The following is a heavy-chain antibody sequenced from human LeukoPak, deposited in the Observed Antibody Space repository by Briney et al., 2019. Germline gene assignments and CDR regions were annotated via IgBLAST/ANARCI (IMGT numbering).Heavy chain of an antibody. V-gene: IGHV3-49*03. CDR2: IRSKAYGWTT. CDR3: TRDEPPRYSSSWYSRGYGMDV. CDR1: GFTFGDYA. Sequence: GGSLRLSCTASGFTFGDYAMSWFRQAPGKGLEWVGFIRSKAYGWTTEYAASVKGRFTISRDDSKSIAYLQMNSLKTEDTAVYYCTRDEPPRYSSSWYSRGYGMDVWGQGTTVTVSS. D-gene: IGHD6-13*01. J-gene: IGHJ6*02.